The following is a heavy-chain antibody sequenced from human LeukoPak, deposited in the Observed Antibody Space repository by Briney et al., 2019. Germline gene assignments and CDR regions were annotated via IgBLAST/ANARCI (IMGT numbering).Heavy chain of an antibody. V-gene: IGHV3-33*03. J-gene: IGHJ4*02. CDR2: IWYDGSNK. CDR1: GFTFSSYG. CDR3: ASYYYDSSGYYRFDY. D-gene: IGHD3-22*01. Sequence: GGSLRLSCAASGFTFSSYGMHWVRQAPGKGLEWVAVIWYDGSNKYYADSVKGRFTISRDNAKNTLYLQMNSLRAGDTAVYYCASYYYDSSGYYRFDYWGQGTLVTVSS.